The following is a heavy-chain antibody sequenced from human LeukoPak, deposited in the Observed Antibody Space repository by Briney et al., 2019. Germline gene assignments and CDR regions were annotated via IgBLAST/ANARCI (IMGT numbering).Heavy chain of an antibody. D-gene: IGHD1-7*01. J-gene: IGHJ4*02. V-gene: IGHV3-23*01. CDR2: ISGSGGST. Sequence: PGGSLRLSCAASGFTFSSYAMSWVRQAPGKGLEWVSAISGSGGSTYYADSVKGRFTISRDNSKNTLYLQMNSLRAEDTAVYYCAKPNWNYENTYYFDYWGQGTLVTVSS. CDR3: AKPNWNYENTYYFDY. CDR1: GFTFSSYA.